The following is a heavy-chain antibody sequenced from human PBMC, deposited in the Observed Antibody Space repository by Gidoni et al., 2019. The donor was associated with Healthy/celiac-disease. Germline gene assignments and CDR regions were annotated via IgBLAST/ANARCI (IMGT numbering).Heavy chain of an antibody. V-gene: IGHV3-15*07. CDR2: IKSKTDGGTT. CDR3: TTGPVITMIVVGPLDFDY. J-gene: IGHJ4*02. D-gene: IGHD3-22*01. Sequence: EVQLVESGGGLVKPGGSLRLPCAASGFTFRTPWMHWVRQAPGKGLAWVGRIKSKTDGGTTDYAAPVKGRFTISRDDSKNTLYLQMNSLKTEDTAVYYCTTGPVITMIVVGPLDFDYWGQGTLVTVSS. CDR1: GFTFRTPW.